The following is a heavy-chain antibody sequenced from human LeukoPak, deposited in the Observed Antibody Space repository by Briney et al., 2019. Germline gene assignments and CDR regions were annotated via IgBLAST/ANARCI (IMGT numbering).Heavy chain of an antibody. D-gene: IGHD6-19*01. CDR2: IYYSGST. Sequence: PSETLSLTCTVSGGSISSSSYYWGWIRQPPGKGLEWIGSIYYSGSTYYNPSLKSRVTISVDTSKNQFSLKLSSVTAADTAVYYCARDPLTSSGRFDPWGQGTLVTVSS. J-gene: IGHJ5*02. CDR3: ARDPLTSSGRFDP. CDR1: GGSISSSSYY. V-gene: IGHV4-39*07.